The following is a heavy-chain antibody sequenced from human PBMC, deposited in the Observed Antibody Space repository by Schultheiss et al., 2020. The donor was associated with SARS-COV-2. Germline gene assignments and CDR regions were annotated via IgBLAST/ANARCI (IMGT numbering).Heavy chain of an antibody. CDR3: ASQEDGGDDAFDI. CDR2: TYYRSKWYN. J-gene: IGHJ3*02. D-gene: IGHD3-16*01. CDR1: GDSVSSNSAA. Sequence: SETLSLTCAISGDSVSSNSAARNWIRQSPSRGLEWLGRTYYRSKWYNDYAVSVKSRITINPDTSKNQFSLQLNSVTPEDTAVYYCASQEDGGDDAFDIWGQGTMVTVSS. V-gene: IGHV6-1*01.